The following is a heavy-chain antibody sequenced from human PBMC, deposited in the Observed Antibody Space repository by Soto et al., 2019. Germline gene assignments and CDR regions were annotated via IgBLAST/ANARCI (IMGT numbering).Heavy chain of an antibody. V-gene: IGHV3-11*01. CDR1: GFTFSDYY. Sequence: QVQLVESGGGLVKPGGSLRLSCAASGFTFSDYYMSWIRQAPGKGLEWVSYISSSGSTIYYADSVKGRFTIPRDNATGSLYQQMNSLRAEDTAVYYCAREGTVVPADINPYCFDYWGQGSLVTVAS. CDR3: AREGTVVPADINPYCFDY. CDR2: ISSSGSTI. J-gene: IGHJ4*02. D-gene: IGHD2-2*01.